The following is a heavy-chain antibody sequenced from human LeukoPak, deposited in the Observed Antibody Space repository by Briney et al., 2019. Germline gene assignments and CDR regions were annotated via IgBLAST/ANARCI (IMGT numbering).Heavy chain of an antibody. J-gene: IGHJ3*02. Sequence: SETLSLTCTVSGYFISSGYYWGWIRQPPGKGLEWIGTIYHSRSTYYNPSLKSRVTISVDTSKNQFSPKLNSVTAADTAVHYCARDEGSDLDAFDIWGQGSLDAFDIWGQGTMVTVSS. CDR1: GYFISSGYY. V-gene: IGHV4-38-2*02. CDR3: ARDEGSDLDAFDIWGQGSLDAFDI. CDR2: IYHSRST. D-gene: IGHD3-9*01.